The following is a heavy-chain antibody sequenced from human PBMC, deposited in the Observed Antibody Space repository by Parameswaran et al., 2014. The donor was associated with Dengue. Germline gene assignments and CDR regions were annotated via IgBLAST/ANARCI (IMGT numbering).Heavy chain of an antibody. D-gene: IGHD2-8*01. Sequence: WVRQAPGQGLEWMGGIIPIFGTANYAQKFQGRVTITADESTNTTYMELSSLRSEDTAVFYCATPLETSMDYKWYYFDFWGQGTLVT. CDR2: IIPIFGTA. J-gene: IGHJ4*02. V-gene: IGHV1-69*01. CDR3: ATPLETSMDYKWYYFDF.